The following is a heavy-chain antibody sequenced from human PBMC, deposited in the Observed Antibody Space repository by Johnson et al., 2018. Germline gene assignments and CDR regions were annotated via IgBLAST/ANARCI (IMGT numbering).Heavy chain of an antibody. J-gene: IGHJ3*02. D-gene: IGHD2/OR15-2a*01. CDR2: INWNGGST. CDR1: GFTFDDYG. CDR3: GRDRGITFAFDI. V-gene: IGHV3-20*01. Sequence: VQLVESGGGVVRPGGSLGLSCAASGFTFDDYGMSWVRQAPGKGLEWVSGINWNGGSTGYAASVKGRFTISRDNAKNSLSLQMNSLRAKDTALYHCGRDRGITFAFDIWGQGTMVTVSS.